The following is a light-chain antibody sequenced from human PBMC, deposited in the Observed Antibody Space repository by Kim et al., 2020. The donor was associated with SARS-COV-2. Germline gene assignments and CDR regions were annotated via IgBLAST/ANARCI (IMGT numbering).Light chain of an antibody. CDR3: QQLNSYPPNT. J-gene: IGKJ2*01. CDR2: AAS. CDR1: QGISSY. Sequence: ASVGDRVTSTCRASQGISSYLAWYQQKPGKAPKLLIYAASTVQSGVPSRFSGSGSGTEFTLTISSLQPEDFATYYCQQLNSYPPNTFGQGTKLEI. V-gene: IGKV1-9*01.